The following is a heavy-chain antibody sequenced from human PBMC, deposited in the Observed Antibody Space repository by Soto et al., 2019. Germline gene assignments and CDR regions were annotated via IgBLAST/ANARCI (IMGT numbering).Heavy chain of an antibody. Sequence: QVHLVQSGAEVKNPGASVKVSCQASGYTLTSYGISWVRQAPGQGLEWMGWISGYTGDTKYAQKFQGRVTMTTDTSTTTAYMELRRLGSDDTAVYYCARDVHYYDSRARDRYFQYWGQGTLVTVSS. J-gene: IGHJ1*01. D-gene: IGHD3-22*01. CDR1: GYTLTSYG. V-gene: IGHV1-18*01. CDR3: ARDVHYYDSRARDRYFQY. CDR2: ISGYTGDT.